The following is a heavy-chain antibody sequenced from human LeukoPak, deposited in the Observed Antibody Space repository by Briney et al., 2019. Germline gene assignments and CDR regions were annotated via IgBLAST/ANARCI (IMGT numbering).Heavy chain of an antibody. J-gene: IGHJ4*02. D-gene: IGHD3-22*01. CDR3: ARPHIWRTDNRPFDY. CDR1: GYTFTGYY. V-gene: IGHV1-2*06. Sequence: ASVKVSFTASGYTFTGYYIHWVRQAPGQGLEWMGRINPNTGGTKYAQKFQGRVTITTDTSINTTYMELSSLRSDDTAVYYCARPHIWRTDNRPFDYWGQGTLVTVSS. CDR2: INPNTGGT.